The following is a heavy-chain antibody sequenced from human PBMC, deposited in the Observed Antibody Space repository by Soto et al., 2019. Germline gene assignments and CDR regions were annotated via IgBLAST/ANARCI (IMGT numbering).Heavy chain of an antibody. CDR1: GGSITSYY. D-gene: IGHD6-13*01. V-gene: IGHV4-59*01. CDR2: IYYSGST. J-gene: IGHJ4*02. CDR3: ARMHSSSWPFDY. Sequence: QVQLQESGPGLVKPSETLSLTCTVSGGSITSYYWSWIRQPPGKGLEWIGYIYYSGSTNYNPSLKSRVTISVDTSKNQFSLKLSSVTAADTAVYYCARMHSSSWPFDYWGQGTLVTFSS.